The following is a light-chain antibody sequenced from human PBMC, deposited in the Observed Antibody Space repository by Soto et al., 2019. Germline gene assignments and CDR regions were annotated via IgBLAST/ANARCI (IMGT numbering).Light chain of an antibody. CDR2: DAS. V-gene: IGKV3D-15*01. J-gene: IGKJ1*01. Sequence: EIVMTQSPATLSVSPGDRATPSCRASQSVGNDLAWYQQKPGQAPRLLIYDASTRATGIPARFSGSGSGTEFTLTISSLLSEDFAVYYCQQYGSSGTFGQGTKVDIK. CDR1: QSVGND. CDR3: QQYGSSGT.